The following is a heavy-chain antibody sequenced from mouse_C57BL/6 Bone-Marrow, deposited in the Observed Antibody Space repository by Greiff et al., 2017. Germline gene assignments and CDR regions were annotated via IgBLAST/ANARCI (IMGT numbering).Heavy chain of an antibody. V-gene: IGHV1-81*01. Sequence: QVQLQQSGAELARPGASVKLSCKASGYTFTSYGISWVKQRTGQGLEWIGEIYPRSGNTYYNEKFKGKATLTADKSSSTAYMELRRLTSEASAVXFCASGGYYVWAYWGQGTLVTVSA. CDR3: ASGGYYVWAY. CDR1: GYTFTSYG. J-gene: IGHJ3*01. D-gene: IGHD2-3*01. CDR2: IYPRSGNT.